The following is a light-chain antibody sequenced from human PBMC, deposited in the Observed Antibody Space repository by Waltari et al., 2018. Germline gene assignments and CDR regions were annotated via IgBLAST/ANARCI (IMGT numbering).Light chain of an antibody. Sequence: EIVLTQSPGTLSLSPGASATLYCRTSQSVTRALAWYQQKPGQAPRLLIYGASNRATGIPDRFSGIGSGTDFSLTISSLEPEDFAVYYCQHYLRLPVTFGQGTKVEVK. CDR1: QSVTRA. CDR2: GAS. V-gene: IGKV3-20*01. CDR3: QHYLRLPVT. J-gene: IGKJ1*01.